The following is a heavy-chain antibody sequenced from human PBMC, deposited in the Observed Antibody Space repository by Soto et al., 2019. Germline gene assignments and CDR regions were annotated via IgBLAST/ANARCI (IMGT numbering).Heavy chain of an antibody. CDR1: GGSISSYY. D-gene: IGHD2-2*01. CDR3: ARDQLGYCTTTTCYNGLDP. CDR2: VHYSGST. J-gene: IGHJ5*02. Sequence: PSETLSLTCIVSGGSISSYYWSWIRQPPGKGLEWIGYVHYSGSTNYNSSLKSRVTISVDMSKNQFSLRLRSVTAADTAVYYCARDQLGYCTTTTCYNGLDPWGQGTLVTV. V-gene: IGHV4-59*01.